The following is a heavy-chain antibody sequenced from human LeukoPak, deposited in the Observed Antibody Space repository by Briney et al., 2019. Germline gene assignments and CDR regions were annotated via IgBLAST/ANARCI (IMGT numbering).Heavy chain of an antibody. CDR3: AKGITIFGVVPAPGVHAFDI. V-gene: IGHV3-23*01. Sequence: GGSLRLSCAAPGFTFSSYAMSWVRRAPGKGLEWVSAISGSGGSTSYADSVKGRFTIARDNSKNTLYLQMNSLRAEDTAVYYCAKGITIFGVVPAPGVHAFDIWGQGTMVTVSS. CDR2: ISGSGGST. D-gene: IGHD3-3*01. J-gene: IGHJ3*02. CDR1: GFTFSSYA.